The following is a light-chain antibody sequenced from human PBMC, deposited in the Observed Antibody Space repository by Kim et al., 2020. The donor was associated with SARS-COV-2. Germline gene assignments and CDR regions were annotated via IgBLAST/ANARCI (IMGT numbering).Light chain of an antibody. V-gene: IGKV1-39*01. J-gene: IGKJ2*02. Sequence: SASVGDRVTITCRTSQDIDNYFNWYQHRPGKAPTLLVYGATTLHSGVPSRFSGSGSGTDFSLTLSSLQPEDSATYYCQQSYITPWTFGQGTKLEIK. CDR2: GAT. CDR3: QQSYITPWT. CDR1: QDIDNY.